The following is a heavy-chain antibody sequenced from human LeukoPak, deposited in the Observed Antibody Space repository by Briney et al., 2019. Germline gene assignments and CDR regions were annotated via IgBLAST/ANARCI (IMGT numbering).Heavy chain of an antibody. V-gene: IGHV1-3*01. CDR1: GYTFTSYA. Sequence: ASVKVSCKASGYTFTSYAMHWVRQAPGQRLEWMGWINAGNGNTKYSQKFQGRVTITRDTSASTAYMELSSLRSEDTAVYYCARDLYCSSTSCYRGLWFGPWGQGTLVTVSS. CDR2: INAGNGNT. D-gene: IGHD2-2*01. CDR3: ARDLYCSSTSCYRGLWFGP. J-gene: IGHJ5*02.